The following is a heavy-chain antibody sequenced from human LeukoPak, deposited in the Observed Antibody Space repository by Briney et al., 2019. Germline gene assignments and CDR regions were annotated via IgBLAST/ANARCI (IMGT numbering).Heavy chain of an antibody. CDR3: ARVSDYSGYDGERGI. D-gene: IGHD5-12*01. V-gene: IGHV3-23*01. CDR1: GFTFSSHG. CDR2: ITSGTRT. J-gene: IGHJ4*02. Sequence: GGTLRLSCVASGFTFSSHGMNWVRQAPGKGLEWVSGITSGTRTYYADSVKGRFAISRDNSKNTMYLQMNSLRAEDTAVYYCARVSDYSGYDGERGIWGQGTLVTVSS.